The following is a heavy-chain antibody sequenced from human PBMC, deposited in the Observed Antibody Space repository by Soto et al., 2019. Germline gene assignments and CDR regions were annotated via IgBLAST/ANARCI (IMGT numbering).Heavy chain of an antibody. CDR1: GDSVSSNDAV. V-gene: IGHV6-1*01. CDR2: TYYRSIWQT. Sequence: QVQLQQSGPGLVKPSQTLSLTCAISGDSVSSNDAVWNWIRQSPSRGLEWLGRTYYRSIWQTEYAVSVKGRMTINPDASKIPFSPQLNSVTPEDTAMYYWARLVGNSGLDHWGQGTVVTVSA. D-gene: IGHD6-25*01. CDR3: ARLVGNSGLDH. J-gene: IGHJ4*02.